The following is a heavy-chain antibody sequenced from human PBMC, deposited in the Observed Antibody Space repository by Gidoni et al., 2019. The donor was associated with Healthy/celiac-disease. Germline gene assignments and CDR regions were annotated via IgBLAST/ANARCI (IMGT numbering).Heavy chain of an antibody. V-gene: IGHV5-51*01. Sequence: DVQLVQSGAEEQKPGASLKLPCKGSGYTFPNYWIGWVRQMPGKGLQWMGFIYPGDSETRYSPSFQGQVTISADKSISTAYLQWSSLKASDTAIYYCARHQGAGDHYYMDVWGRGTTVIVSS. J-gene: IGHJ6*03. CDR3: ARHQGAGDHYYMDV. CDR1: GYTFPNYW. CDR2: IYPGDSET. D-gene: IGHD6-19*01.